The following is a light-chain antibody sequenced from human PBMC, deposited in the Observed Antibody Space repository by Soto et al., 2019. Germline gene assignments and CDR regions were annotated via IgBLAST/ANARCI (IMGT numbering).Light chain of an antibody. Sequence: IQVTQSQHSMAASVGDRVTITCRASQDIGNWMTWYQQKPGKAPKLLIYSASTLVRGVPSRFSGSGSGTEFTLTISGLQPEDSLTYYCQQAKSFPITFGQGTRLEIK. V-gene: IGKV1-12*01. J-gene: IGKJ5*01. CDR1: QDIGNW. CDR2: SAS. CDR3: QQAKSFPIT.